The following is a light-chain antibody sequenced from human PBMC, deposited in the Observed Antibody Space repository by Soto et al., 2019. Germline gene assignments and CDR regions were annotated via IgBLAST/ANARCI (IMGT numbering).Light chain of an antibody. J-gene: IGKJ1*01. CDR1: QSVSSSY. V-gene: IGKV3-15*01. CDR3: QQYNNWPRT. CDR2: GAS. Sequence: EIVLTQSPATLSLSPGARATLSCGASQSVSSSYLAWYQQKPGQAPRLLIYGASTRATNIPARFSGSGSGTEFTLTISSLQSEDFAVYYCQQYNNWPRTFGQGTKVDIK.